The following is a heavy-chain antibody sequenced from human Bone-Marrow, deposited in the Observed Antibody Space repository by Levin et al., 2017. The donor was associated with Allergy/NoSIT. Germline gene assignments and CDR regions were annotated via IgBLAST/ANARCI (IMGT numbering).Heavy chain of an antibody. V-gene: IGHV3-7*01. CDR2: IKQDGSET. CDR1: GFTFTSFW. CDR3: AREEGWGYHYGMDG. J-gene: IGHJ6*02. D-gene: IGHD3-16*02. Sequence: GGSLRLSCAASGFTFTSFWMTWVRQAPGKGLEWVDNIKQDGSETYYVDSVKGRFTISRDNAKNSVYLQMSSLRVDDTAVYYCAREEGWGYHYGMDGWGQGTTVTVSS.